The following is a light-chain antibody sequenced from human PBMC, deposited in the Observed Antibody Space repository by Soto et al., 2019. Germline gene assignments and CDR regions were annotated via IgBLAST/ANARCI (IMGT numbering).Light chain of an antibody. Sequence: QSALTQPASVSGSPGQSITISCTGTSSDVGGYNFVSWYQQHPGKAPKLMIYEVTDRPSGVSNLFSGYKSGSTASLTISGIQAEDEADYYCSSYTSRNTLAFGGGTKVTVL. CDR3: SSYTSRNTLA. CDR2: EVT. V-gene: IGLV2-14*01. CDR1: SSDVGGYNF. J-gene: IGLJ2*01.